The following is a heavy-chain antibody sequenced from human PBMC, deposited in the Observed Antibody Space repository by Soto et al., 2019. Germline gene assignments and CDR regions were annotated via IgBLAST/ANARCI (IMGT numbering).Heavy chain of an antibody. J-gene: IGHJ4*02. Sequence: QVQLVQSGVEVKKPGASVKVSCKTSGYTFISYGISWMRQAPGQGLEWMGWISAYKGNTKFAQKFLDRLTMTIDTSASTAYVDLRSLTSDDTAVYYCASDVGYFSGECHSPLAYWGQGTLVTVSS. CDR3: ASDVGYFSGECHSPLAY. CDR2: ISAYKGNT. CDR1: GYTFISYG. V-gene: IGHV1-18*01. D-gene: IGHD2-8*02.